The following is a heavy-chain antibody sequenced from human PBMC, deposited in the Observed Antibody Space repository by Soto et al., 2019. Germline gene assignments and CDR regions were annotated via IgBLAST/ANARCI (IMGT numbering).Heavy chain of an antibody. CDR3: ATGHNYYYDSSGYTPF. D-gene: IGHD3-22*01. CDR2: INHSGST. CDR1: GGSFSGYY. V-gene: IGHV4-34*01. Sequence: SETLSLTCAVYGGSFSGYYWSWIRQPPGKGLEWIGEINHSGSTNYNPSLKSRVTISVDTSKNQFSLKLSSVTAADTAVYYCATGHNYYYDSSGYTPFWGQGTLVTVSS. J-gene: IGHJ4*02.